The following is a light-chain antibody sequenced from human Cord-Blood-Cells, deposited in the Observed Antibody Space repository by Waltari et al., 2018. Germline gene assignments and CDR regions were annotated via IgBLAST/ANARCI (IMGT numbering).Light chain of an antibody. J-gene: IGLJ3*02. Sequence: QSALTQPASVSGSPGQSITISCTGTSSAVGRYNLVSWYQQHPGQAPTRMIYEGSKRPSGVSNRFSGSKSGNTASRTISGLQAEDEADYYCCSYAGSSTWVFGGGTKLTVL. CDR1: SSAVGRYNL. V-gene: IGLV2-23*01. CDR2: EGS. CDR3: CSYAGSSTWV.